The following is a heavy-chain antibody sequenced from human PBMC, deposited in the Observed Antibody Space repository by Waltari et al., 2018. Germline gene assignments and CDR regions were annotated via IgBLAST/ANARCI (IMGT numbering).Heavy chain of an antibody. D-gene: IGHD3-22*01. CDR1: GFTFSSYG. J-gene: IGHJ4*02. V-gene: IGHV3-33*01. CDR3: ARGTNYYDSSGYYQWGY. Sequence: QVQLVESGGGVVQPGRSLRLSCAASGFTFSSYGMHWVRQAPGRGLEWVAVIWYDGSNKYYADSVKGRFHHLQRQFQEHAVSAMNSLRAEDTAVYYCARGTNYYDSSGYYQWGYWGQGTLVTVSS. CDR2: IWYDGSNK.